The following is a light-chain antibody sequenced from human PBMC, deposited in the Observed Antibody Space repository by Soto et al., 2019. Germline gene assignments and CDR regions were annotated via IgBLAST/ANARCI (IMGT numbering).Light chain of an antibody. V-gene: IGLV2-23*02. CDR1: SSDVGNYNL. J-gene: IGLJ1*01. CDR2: EVT. Sequence: QSALTQPASVSGSPGQSITISCTGTSSDVGNYNLVSWYQQHPGKAPKLMIYEVTKRPSGVSNRFSCAKSGNTASLTISGLQAEDEADYYCCSYAGGRIFYVFGTGTKLTVL. CDR3: CSYAGGRIFYV.